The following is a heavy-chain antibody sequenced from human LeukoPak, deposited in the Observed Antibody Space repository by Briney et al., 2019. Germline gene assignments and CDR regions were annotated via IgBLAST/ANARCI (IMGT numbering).Heavy chain of an antibody. Sequence: GGSLRLSCAASGFTFSSYEMNWVRQATGKGLQWISYISSSGSTIYYVDSVKGRFTISRDNANNSLYLQMNSLRAEDTAVYYCARDGGEWELDHWGQGTLVTVSS. CDR2: ISSSGSTI. J-gene: IGHJ4*02. V-gene: IGHV3-48*03. D-gene: IGHD1-26*01. CDR1: GFTFSSYE. CDR3: ARDGGEWELDH.